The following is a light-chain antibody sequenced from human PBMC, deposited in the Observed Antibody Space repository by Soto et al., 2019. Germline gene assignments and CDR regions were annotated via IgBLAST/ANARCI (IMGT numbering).Light chain of an antibody. Sequence: EIVLTQSPGTLSVSPGERATLSCRASQTISSNNLAWYQQKPGQAPSLLIYGTSSRATGIPDRFSGSGSGTDFTLTISRLEPEDSAIYYCQQYSSWTFGQGTKVEIK. CDR3: QQYSSWT. CDR2: GTS. J-gene: IGKJ1*01. V-gene: IGKV3-20*01. CDR1: QTISSNN.